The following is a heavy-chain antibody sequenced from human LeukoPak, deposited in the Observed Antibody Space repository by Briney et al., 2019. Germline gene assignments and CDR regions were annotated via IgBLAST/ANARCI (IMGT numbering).Heavy chain of an antibody. D-gene: IGHD2-15*01. CDR1: GGSISGYY. CDR2: IFHTGSA. J-gene: IGHJ4*02. V-gene: IGHV4-59*08. Sequence: SETLSLTGTVSGGSISGYYWSWIRQPPGKGLEWIGYIFHTGSANYNPSLKSRVTMSVDTSKNQFSLKLSSVTAADTAVHYCVRQPYLSGAYYFDYWGQGTLVTVSS. CDR3: VRQPYLSGAYYFDY.